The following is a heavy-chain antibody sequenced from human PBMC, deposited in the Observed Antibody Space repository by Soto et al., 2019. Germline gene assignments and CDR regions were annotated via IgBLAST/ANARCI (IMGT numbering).Heavy chain of an antibody. CDR1: GFTFNNYA. CDR2: ISGGGGTT. Sequence: EVQLLESGGGLVQPGGSLRLSCAASGFTFNNYAMTWVRQAPGKGLEWVSAISGGGGTTSYADSVKGRFTVSRDGSKNTTYLQMSSLRAEDTALYYCAKGRGGSGSLTPRVDFWGQGTLVTVSS. D-gene: IGHD3-10*01. J-gene: IGHJ4*02. CDR3: AKGRGGSGSLTPRVDF. V-gene: IGHV3-23*01.